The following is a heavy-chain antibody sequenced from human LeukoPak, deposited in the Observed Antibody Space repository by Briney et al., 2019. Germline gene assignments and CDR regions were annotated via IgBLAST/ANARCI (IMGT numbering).Heavy chain of an antibody. CDR1: GGTFSSYA. V-gene: IGHV1-69*05. CDR2: IIPIFGTA. CDR3: ASHGSGNLYYYYMDV. D-gene: IGHD3-10*01. J-gene: IGHJ6*03. Sequence: ASVKVSRKASGGTFSSYAISWVRQAPGQGLEWMGGIIPIFGTANYAQKFQGRVTITTDESTSTAYMELSSLRSEDTAVYYCASHGSGNLYYYYMDVWGKGTTVTVSS.